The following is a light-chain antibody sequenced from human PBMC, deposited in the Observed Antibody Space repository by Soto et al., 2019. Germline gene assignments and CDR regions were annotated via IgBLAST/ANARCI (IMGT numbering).Light chain of an antibody. CDR3: CSYAGSYAWV. V-gene: IGLV2-11*01. Sequence: QSVLTQPRSVSGSPGQSVTISCTGTSSDVGAYNYVSWCQQRPGKAPRLMIYDVGVRPSGVPDRFSASKSGNTASLTISGLQAEDEADYYCCSYAGSYAWVFGGGTKLPS. J-gene: IGLJ3*02. CDR2: DVG. CDR1: SSDVGAYNY.